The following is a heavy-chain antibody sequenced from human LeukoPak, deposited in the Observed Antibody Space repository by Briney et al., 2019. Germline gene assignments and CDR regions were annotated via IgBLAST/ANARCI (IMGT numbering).Heavy chain of an antibody. CDR1: GGTFSSYA. J-gene: IGHJ5*02. CDR3: ARVPGQWQENWFDP. V-gene: IGHV1-69*04. CDR2: IIPILGIA. Sequence: SVKVSCKASGGTFSSYAISWVRQAPGQGLEWMGRIIPILGIANYAQKFQGRFTITTDKSTSTAYMELSSLRSEDTAVYYCARVPGQWQENWFDPWGQGTLVTVSS. D-gene: IGHD6-19*01.